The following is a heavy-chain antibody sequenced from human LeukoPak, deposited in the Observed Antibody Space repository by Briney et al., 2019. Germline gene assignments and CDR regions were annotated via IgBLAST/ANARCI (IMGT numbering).Heavy chain of an antibody. CDR3: ARDGGGYFEG. V-gene: IGHV4-34*01. Sequence: PSETLSLTCAVYGGSFSGYYWSWIRQPPGKGLEWIGEINHSGSTNYNPSLKSRVTISVDTSKNQFSLKLSSVTAADTAVYYCARDGGGYFEGWGQGTLVTVSS. CDR2: INHSGST. D-gene: IGHD3-9*01. J-gene: IGHJ4*02. CDR1: GGSFSGYY.